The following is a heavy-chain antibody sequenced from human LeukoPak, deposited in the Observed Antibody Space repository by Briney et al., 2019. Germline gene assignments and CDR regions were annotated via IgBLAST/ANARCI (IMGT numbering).Heavy chain of an antibody. CDR3: AKDVDESVAGNNWFDP. CDR1: GFTFDDFA. CDR2: INWNSDTR. Sequence: GGSLRLSCAAFGFTFDDFAMHWVRQAPGKGLEWVSGINWNSDTRAYADSVKGRFTISRDNAKNFVYLQMSSLRAEDTAFYYCAKDVDESVAGNNWFDPWGQGTLVTVSS. J-gene: IGHJ5*02. D-gene: IGHD6-19*01. V-gene: IGHV3-9*01.